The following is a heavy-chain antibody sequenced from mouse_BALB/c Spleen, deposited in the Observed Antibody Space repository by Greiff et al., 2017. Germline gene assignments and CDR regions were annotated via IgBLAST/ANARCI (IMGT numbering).Heavy chain of an antibody. CDR3: ARGELAYYYAMDY. J-gene: IGHJ4*01. D-gene: IGHD4-1*01. Sequence: VQGVESGPGLVAPSQSLSITCTVSGFSLTSYGVHWVRQPPGKGLEWLGVIWAGGSTNYNSALMSRLSISKDNSKSQVFLKMNSLQTDDTAMYYCARGELAYYYAMDYWGQGTSVTVSS. CDR2: IWAGGST. V-gene: IGHV2-9*02. CDR1: GFSLTSYG.